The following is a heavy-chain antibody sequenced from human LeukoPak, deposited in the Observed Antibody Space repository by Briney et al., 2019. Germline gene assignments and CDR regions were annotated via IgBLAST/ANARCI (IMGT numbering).Heavy chain of an antibody. CDR3: ARDLGGEDYGDSYDAFDI. Sequence: GSSVKVSCKASGGTFSSYAISWVRQAPGQGLEWMGGIIPIFGTANYAQKFQGRVTITTDESTSTAYMELSSLRSEDTAVYYCARDLGGEDYGDSYDAFDIWGQGTMVTVSS. J-gene: IGHJ3*02. CDR2: IIPIFGTA. V-gene: IGHV1-69*05. D-gene: IGHD4-17*01. CDR1: GGTFSSYA.